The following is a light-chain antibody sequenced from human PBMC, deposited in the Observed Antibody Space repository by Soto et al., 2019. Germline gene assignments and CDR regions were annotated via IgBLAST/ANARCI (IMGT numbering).Light chain of an antibody. J-gene: IGLJ2*01. CDR3: ISYRTTHTLV. CDR1: SSDVGGYIY. CDR2: EVS. Sequence: QSVLTQPASVSGSPGQSITISCTGTSSDVGGYIYVSWYQQHPGKAPKLMIYEVSNRPSGVSNRFSGSKSGNTASLTISGLQAEDEADYYCISYRTTHTLVFGGGTKVTVL. V-gene: IGLV2-14*01.